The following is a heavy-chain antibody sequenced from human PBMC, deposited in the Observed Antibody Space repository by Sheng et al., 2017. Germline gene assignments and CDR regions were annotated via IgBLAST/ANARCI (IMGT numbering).Heavy chain of an antibody. CDR1: GGTFSSYA. CDR2: IIPILGIA. D-gene: IGHD3-9*01. Sequence: QVQLVQSGAEVKKPGSSVKVSCKASGGTFSSYAISWVRQAPGQGLEWMGGIIPILGIANYAQKFQGRVTITADKSTSTAYMELSSLRSEDTAVYYCAVPDILTGYPRLYYMDVWGKGTTVTVSS. V-gene: IGHV1-69*04. CDR3: AVPDILTGYPRLYYMDV. J-gene: IGHJ6*03.